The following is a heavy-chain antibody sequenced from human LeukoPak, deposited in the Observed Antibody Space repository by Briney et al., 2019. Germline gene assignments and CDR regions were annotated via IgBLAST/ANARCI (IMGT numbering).Heavy chain of an antibody. CDR2: ISGSGGST. D-gene: IGHD3-9*01. V-gene: IGHV3-23*01. CDR1: GFTFSSYA. CDR3: AKSVRYFDWFGAFDI. J-gene: IGHJ3*02. Sequence: GGSLRLSCAASGFTFSSYAMSWVRQALGKGLEWVSAISGSGGSTYYADSVKGRFTISRDNSKNTLYLQMNSLRAEDTAVYYCAKSVRYFDWFGAFDIWGQGTMVTVSS.